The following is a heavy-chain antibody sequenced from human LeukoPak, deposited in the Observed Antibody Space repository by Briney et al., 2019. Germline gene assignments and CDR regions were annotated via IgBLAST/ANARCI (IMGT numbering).Heavy chain of an antibody. CDR3: AKDIQIRGVIMKYFEH. J-gene: IGHJ4*02. V-gene: IGHV3-9*01. D-gene: IGHD3-10*01. Sequence: GGSLRLSCTGSGFSFDDYAIHWVRQAPGKGPEWVSGISWNSKSIGYADSVKGRFTISRDNAKNSLYLQMNSLRAEDTALYYCAKDIQIRGVIMKYFEHWGQGTPVTVSS. CDR2: ISWNSKSI. CDR1: GFSFDDYA.